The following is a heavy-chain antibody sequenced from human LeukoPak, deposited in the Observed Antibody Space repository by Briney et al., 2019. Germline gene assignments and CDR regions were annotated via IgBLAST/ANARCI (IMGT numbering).Heavy chain of an antibody. D-gene: IGHD4-11*01. V-gene: IGHV4-59*01. CDR2: IYYSGST. J-gene: IGHJ6*03. CDR1: GGSISSYY. CDR3: ARVHSNYLYYYYHMDV. Sequence: PSETLSLTCTVSGGSISSYYWSWIRQPPGKGLEWIGYIYYSGSTNYNPSLKSRVTISVDTSKNQFSLKLSSVTAADTAVYYCARVHSNYLYYYYHMDVWGKGTTVTVSS.